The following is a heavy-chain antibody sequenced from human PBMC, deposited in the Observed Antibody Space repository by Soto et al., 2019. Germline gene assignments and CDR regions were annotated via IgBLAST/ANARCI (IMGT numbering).Heavy chain of an antibody. Sequence: XGSLRLSCAASGFTFSSYSMNWVRQAPGKGLEWVSSISSSSSYIYYADSVKGRFTISRDNAKNSLYLQMNSLRAEDTAVYYCARDRDTAPDYWGQGTLATVSS. V-gene: IGHV3-21*01. D-gene: IGHD5-18*01. J-gene: IGHJ4*02. CDR2: ISSSSSYI. CDR1: GFTFSSYS. CDR3: ARDRDTAPDY.